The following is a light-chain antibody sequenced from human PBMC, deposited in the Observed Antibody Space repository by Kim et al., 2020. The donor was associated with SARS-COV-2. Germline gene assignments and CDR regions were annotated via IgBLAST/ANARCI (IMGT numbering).Light chain of an antibody. J-gene: IGLJ2*01. CDR2: QDN. V-gene: IGLV3-1*01. Sequence: VTPGQTARITCSGDKLGEKYTSWYQHKSGQSPVVVIYQDNTRPSGMTERFSGSSSGNTATLTISGTQPMDEADYYCQTWDSTTVIFGGGTQLTVL. CDR3: QTWDSTTVI. CDR1: KLGEKY.